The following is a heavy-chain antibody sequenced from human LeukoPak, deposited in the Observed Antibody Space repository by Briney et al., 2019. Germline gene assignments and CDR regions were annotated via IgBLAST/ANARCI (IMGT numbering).Heavy chain of an antibody. CDR3: AKSVRSTIVPAAFVDY. CDR2: ISWNSGSI. D-gene: IGHD2-2*01. V-gene: IGHV3-9*01. J-gene: IGHJ4*02. Sequence: GGSLRLSCAASGFTFDDHAMHWVRQAPGKGLEWVSGISWNSGSIGYADSVKGRFTISKDNAKNSLYLQMNSLRAEDTALYYCAKSVRSTIVPAAFVDYWGQGTLVTVSS. CDR1: GFTFDDHA.